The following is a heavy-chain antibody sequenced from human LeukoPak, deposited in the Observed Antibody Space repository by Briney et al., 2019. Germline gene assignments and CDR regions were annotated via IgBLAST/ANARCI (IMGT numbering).Heavy chain of an antibody. Sequence: SETLSLTCAVYDGSFSGYYWSWTRQPPGKGLEWIGEINHSGSTNYNPSLKSRVTISLDTSKNQFSLKLSSVTAADTAVYYCARDLTAGYNWFDPWGQGTLVTVSS. CDR3: ARDLTAGYNWFDP. J-gene: IGHJ5*02. V-gene: IGHV4-34*01. D-gene: IGHD6-19*01. CDR1: DGSFSGYY. CDR2: INHSGST.